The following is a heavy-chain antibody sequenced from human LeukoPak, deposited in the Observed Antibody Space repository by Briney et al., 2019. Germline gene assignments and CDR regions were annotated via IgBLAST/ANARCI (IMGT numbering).Heavy chain of an antibody. CDR1: GYSFTSYW. CDR3: ARLSSGGRLSRNNWFDP. D-gene: IGHD2-15*01. Sequence: GESRRISCKGSGYSFTSYWISWVRQMPGKGLEWMGRIDPSDSYTNYSPSFQGHVTISVDKSISTAYLQWSSLKASDTAMYYCARLSSGGRLSRNNWFDPWGQGTLVTVSS. V-gene: IGHV5-10-1*01. J-gene: IGHJ5*02. CDR2: IDPSDSYT.